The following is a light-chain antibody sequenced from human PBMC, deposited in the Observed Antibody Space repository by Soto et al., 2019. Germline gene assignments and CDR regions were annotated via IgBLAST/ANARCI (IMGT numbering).Light chain of an antibody. J-gene: IGKJ2*01. CDR2: AAS. Sequence: DIQMTQSPSYLSASVGDRVTITCRASQSISSYLNWYQQKPGKAPKLLIYAASSLQSGVPSRFSGSRSGTDFTLTISSLQPEDFVTYYCQQSYSTPYTFGQGTKLEIK. CDR3: QQSYSTPYT. CDR1: QSISSY. V-gene: IGKV1-39*01.